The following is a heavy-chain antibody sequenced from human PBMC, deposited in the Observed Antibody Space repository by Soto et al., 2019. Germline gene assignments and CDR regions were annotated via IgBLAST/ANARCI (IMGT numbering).Heavy chain of an antibody. V-gene: IGHV4-39*01. J-gene: IGHJ5*02. CDR2: VYYGGSA. Sequence: SDTLSLTCTLSGYSIPCTSCYCCWFRHPPGKGLWWIWGVYYGGSAYYNPSLKSRLTMSIDTSKGKFSLKMPSVPAEETGVYYCGGLTSRISAASNGRRNWMDPWGPGTLVTVSS. CDR1: GYSIPCTSCY. D-gene: IGHD2-15*01. CDR3: GGLTSRISAASNGRRNWMDP.